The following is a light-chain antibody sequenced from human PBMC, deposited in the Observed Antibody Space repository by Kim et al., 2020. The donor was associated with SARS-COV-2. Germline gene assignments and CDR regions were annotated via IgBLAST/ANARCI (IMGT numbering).Light chain of an antibody. CDR2: GAS. CDR3: QQYSSAPLT. CDR1: QSVTGTY. V-gene: IGKV3-20*01. J-gene: IGKJ4*01. Sequence: LSPGERATLSCRASQSVTGTYLAWYQQKPGQAPRLLIYGASSRASGIPDRFSGSGSGTDFTLTISRLEAEDFAVYYCQQYSSAPLTFGRGTKVEI.